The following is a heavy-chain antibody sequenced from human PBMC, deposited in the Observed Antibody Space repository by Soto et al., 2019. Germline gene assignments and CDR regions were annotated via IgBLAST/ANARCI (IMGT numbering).Heavy chain of an antibody. D-gene: IGHD3-10*01. CDR3: AAELGFGKLSVV. J-gene: IGHJ6*02. V-gene: IGHV1-69*01. Sequence: QVQVVQSGVEVRRPGSSVKVSCKASGDTFKNCVISWVRQAPGQGLEWMGGIIPLFGTTDFAQRFQGRLTITTDVSTTTAYMELSRLRSEDTATYSCAAELGFGKLSVVWGQGTTVIVSS. CDR1: GDTFKNCV. CDR2: IIPLFGTT.